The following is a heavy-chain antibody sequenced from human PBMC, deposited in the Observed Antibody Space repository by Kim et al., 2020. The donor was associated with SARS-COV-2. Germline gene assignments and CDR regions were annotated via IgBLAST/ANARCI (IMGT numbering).Heavy chain of an antibody. Sequence: GGSLRLSCAASGFTFSSYAMSWVRQAPGKGLEWVSAISGSGGSTYYADSVKGRFTISRDNSKNTLYLQMNSLRAEDTAVYYCAKDLAHKTEDYDFWSGYPNFDYWGQGTLVTVSS. D-gene: IGHD3-3*01. J-gene: IGHJ4*02. CDR3: AKDLAHKTEDYDFWSGYPNFDY. CDR1: GFTFSSYA. V-gene: IGHV3-23*01. CDR2: ISGSGGST.